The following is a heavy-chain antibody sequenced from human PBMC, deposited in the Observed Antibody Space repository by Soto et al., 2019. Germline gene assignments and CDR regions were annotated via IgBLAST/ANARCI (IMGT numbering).Heavy chain of an antibody. CDR3: AKVASYGFSHYYYGMDV. Sequence: TGGSLRLSCAASGFTFSNYGMHWVRQAPGKGLEWVAVISFDGSNKYYAHSVKGRFTISRDNSKNTLYLQMNSLRAEDMAVYYCAKVASYGFSHYYYGMDVWGQGTTVTVSS. CDR2: ISFDGSNK. J-gene: IGHJ6*02. CDR1: GFTFSNYG. D-gene: IGHD3-10*01. V-gene: IGHV3-30*18.